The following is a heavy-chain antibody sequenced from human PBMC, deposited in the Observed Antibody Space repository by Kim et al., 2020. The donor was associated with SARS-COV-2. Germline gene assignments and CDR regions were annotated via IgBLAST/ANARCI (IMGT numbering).Heavy chain of an antibody. V-gene: IGHV4-59*01. CDR2: T. CDR3: ARVSVTHALDY. D-gene: IGHD4-17*01. J-gene: IGHJ4*02. Sequence: TNYTPSLKSRVTISVDTSKNQFSLKLSSVTAADTAVYYCARVSVTHALDYWGQGTLVTVSS.